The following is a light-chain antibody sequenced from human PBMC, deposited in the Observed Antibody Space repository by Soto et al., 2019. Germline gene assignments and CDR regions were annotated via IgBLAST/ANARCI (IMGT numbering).Light chain of an antibody. CDR2: EVS. V-gene: IGLV2-8*01. CDR1: SSDVGGYNY. Sequence: QSALTQPPSASGSPGQSGTISCTGTSSDVGGYNYVSWYQQHPGKAPKLMIYEVSKRPSGVPDRFSGSKSGNTASLTVSGLQAEDEADYYCISYAGSNLLYVFGTGTKLTVL. J-gene: IGLJ1*01. CDR3: ISYAGSNLLYV.